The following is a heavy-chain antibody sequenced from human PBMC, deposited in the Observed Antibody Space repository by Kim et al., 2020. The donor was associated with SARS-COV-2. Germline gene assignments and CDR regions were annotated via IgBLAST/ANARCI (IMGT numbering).Heavy chain of an antibody. D-gene: IGHD2-15*01. Sequence: NPSLKSRVTISVDTSKDQFSLKLSSVTAADTAVYYCAREGSVVVAATIDYWGQGTLVTVSS. V-gene: IGHV4-39*07. CDR3: AREGSVVVAATIDY. J-gene: IGHJ4*02.